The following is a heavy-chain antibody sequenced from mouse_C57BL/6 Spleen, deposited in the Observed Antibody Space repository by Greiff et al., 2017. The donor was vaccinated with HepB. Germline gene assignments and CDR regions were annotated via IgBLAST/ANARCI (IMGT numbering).Heavy chain of an antibody. J-gene: IGHJ2*01. CDR3: ARGDSTTDYFDY. V-gene: IGHV1-61*01. CDR2: IYPSDSET. D-gene: IGHD1-1*01. Sequence: VQLQLPGAELVRPGSSVKLSCKASGYTFTSYWMDWVKQRPGQGLEWIGNIYPSDSETHYNQKFKDKATLTVDKSSSTAYMQLSSLTSEDSAVYYCARGDSTTDYFDYWGQGTTLTVSS. CDR1: GYTFTSYW.